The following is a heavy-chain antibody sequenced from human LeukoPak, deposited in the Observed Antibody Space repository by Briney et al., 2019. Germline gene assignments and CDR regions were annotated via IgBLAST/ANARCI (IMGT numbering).Heavy chain of an antibody. V-gene: IGHV4-59*08. Sequence: SETLSLTCTVSGGSISSYYCSWIRQPPGKGLEWIGYIYYSGSTNYNPSLKSRVTISVDTSKNQSSLKLSSVTAADTAVYYCARRGYYGSGSYALDYWGQGTLVTVSS. J-gene: IGHJ4*02. D-gene: IGHD3-10*01. CDR1: GGSISSYY. CDR2: IYYSGST. CDR3: ARRGYYGSGSYALDY.